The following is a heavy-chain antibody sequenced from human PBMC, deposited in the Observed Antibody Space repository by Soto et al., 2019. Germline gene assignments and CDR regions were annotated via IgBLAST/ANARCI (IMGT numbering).Heavy chain of an antibody. CDR3: ARGSITMVRGAKLFDY. J-gene: IGHJ4*02. D-gene: IGHD3-10*01. CDR2: IIPILGIA. V-gene: IGHV1-69*02. CDR1: GGTFSSYT. Sequence: QVQLVQSGAEVKKPGSSVKVSCKASGGTFSSYTISWVRQAPGQGLEWMGRIIPILGIANYAQKFRGRVTITADKSTSTAYMELSSLRSEDTAVYYCARGSITMVRGAKLFDYWGQGTLVTVSS.